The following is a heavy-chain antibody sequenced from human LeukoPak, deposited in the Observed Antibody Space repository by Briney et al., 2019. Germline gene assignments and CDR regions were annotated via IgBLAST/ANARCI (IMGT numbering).Heavy chain of an antibody. CDR2: IRYDGSNK. CDR3: AKDTAYGDYVLGY. Sequence: PGGSLRLSCAASGSTFSSYGMHWVRQAPGKGLEWVAFIRYDGSNKYYADSVKGRFTISRDNSKNTLYLQMNSLRAEDTAVYYCAKDTAYGDYVLGYWGQGTLVTVSS. V-gene: IGHV3-30*02. J-gene: IGHJ4*02. CDR1: GSTFSSYG. D-gene: IGHD4-17*01.